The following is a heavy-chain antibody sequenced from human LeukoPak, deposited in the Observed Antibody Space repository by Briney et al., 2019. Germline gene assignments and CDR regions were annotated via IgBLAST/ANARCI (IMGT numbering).Heavy chain of an antibody. V-gene: IGHV1-46*01. Sequence: GASVKVSCKASGYTFTGYYMHWVRQAPGQGLEWMGIINPSGGVTTYAQKFQGRVTMTRDTSTSTVYMELSSLRSEDTAVYYCARDASGWMYYFDYWGQGTLVTVSS. CDR2: INPSGGVT. J-gene: IGHJ4*02. D-gene: IGHD6-19*01. CDR3: ARDASGWMYYFDY. CDR1: GYTFTGYY.